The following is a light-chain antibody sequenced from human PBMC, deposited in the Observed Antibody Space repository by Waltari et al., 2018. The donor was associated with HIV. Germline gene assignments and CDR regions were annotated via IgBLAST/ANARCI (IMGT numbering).Light chain of an antibody. CDR3: SSYTSSISLV. J-gene: IGLJ3*02. V-gene: IGLV2-14*03. Sequence: QSALTQPASVSGSPGQSITISCTGTNNDVGTYKYVSWYQQHPGKAPKLMIYDVTYRPLGVSDRFSGSNSGNASSLTISGLQAEDEADYYCSSYTSSISLVFGGGTKVTVL. CDR2: DVT. CDR1: NNDVGTYKY.